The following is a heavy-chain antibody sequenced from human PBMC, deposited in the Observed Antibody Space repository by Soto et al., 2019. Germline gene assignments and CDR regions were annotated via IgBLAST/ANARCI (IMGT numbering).Heavy chain of an antibody. D-gene: IGHD2-15*01. CDR1: GFTFSSYA. Sequence: QVQLVESGGGVVQPGRSLRLSCAASGFTFSSYAMHWVRQAPGKGLEWVAVISYDGSNKYYADSVKGRFTISRDNSKKTLYLQMNSLRAEDTAVYYCARAASTLGYCSGGSCSLRYWGQGTLVTVSS. V-gene: IGHV3-30-3*01. J-gene: IGHJ4*02. CDR3: ARAASTLGYCSGGSCSLRY. CDR2: ISYDGSNK.